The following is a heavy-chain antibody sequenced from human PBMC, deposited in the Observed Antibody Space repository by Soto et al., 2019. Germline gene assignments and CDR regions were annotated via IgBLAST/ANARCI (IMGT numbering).Heavy chain of an antibody. D-gene: IGHD1-26*01. CDR3: ARGRELGEWRFDY. Sequence: EVQLVESGGGLVKPGGSLRLSCAASGFTFSSYSMNWVRQAPGKGLEWVSSISSSSSYIYYADSVKGRFTISRDNAKHSLYLQMNSLRAEDTAVYYCARGRELGEWRFDYWGQGTLVTVSS. CDR1: GFTFSSYS. V-gene: IGHV3-21*01. J-gene: IGHJ4*02. CDR2: ISSSSSYI.